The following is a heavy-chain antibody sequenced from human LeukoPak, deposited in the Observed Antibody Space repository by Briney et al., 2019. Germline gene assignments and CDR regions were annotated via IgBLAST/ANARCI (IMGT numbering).Heavy chain of an antibody. J-gene: IGHJ4*02. CDR1: GLTFSSYA. Sequence: GGSLRLSCAASGLTFSSYAMNWVRQAPGKGLEWVSTISASGGSTYYADSVKGRFTISRDNSKNKVYLQMSSLRAEDTAVYYCAKPYSGSYYFDYWGQGTLVTVSS. CDR2: ISASGGST. CDR3: AKPYSGSYYFDY. V-gene: IGHV3-23*01. D-gene: IGHD1-26*01.